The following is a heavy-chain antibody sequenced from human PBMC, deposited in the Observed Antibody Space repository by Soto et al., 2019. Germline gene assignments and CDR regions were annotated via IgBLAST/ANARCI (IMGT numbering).Heavy chain of an antibody. CDR3: ARDRGYSAYDHFDY. J-gene: IGHJ4*01. CDR1: GFIFSSYA. D-gene: IGHD5-12*01. Sequence: QVQLVESGGGVVQPGTSLRLSCAASGFIFSSYALNWVRQAPGKGLEWVTFISDDGSNKYYADSVKGRFTISRDNSRNTLYLQMNSLRAEDTAIYYCARDRGYSAYDHFDYWGHGTLVTVSS. CDR2: ISDDGSNK. V-gene: IGHV3-30*04.